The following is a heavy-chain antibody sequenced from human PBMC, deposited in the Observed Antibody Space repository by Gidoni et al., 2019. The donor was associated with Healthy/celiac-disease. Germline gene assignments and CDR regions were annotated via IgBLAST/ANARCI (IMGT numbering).Heavy chain of an antibody. J-gene: IGHJ6*03. Sequence: EVQLVESGGGLVKPGGSLRLSCAASGFTFSNSWLNLARPAPRKGLEWVGRSKSKTDGGTTDYAAPVKGRFTISRDDSKNTLYLQMNSLKTEDTAVYYCTTDGPIAVAGIDSRFYYYYYYMDVWGKGTTVTVSS. CDR2: SKSKTDGGTT. CDR3: TTDGPIAVAGIDSRFYYYYYYMDV. V-gene: IGHV3-15*07. CDR1: GFTFSNSW. D-gene: IGHD6-19*01.